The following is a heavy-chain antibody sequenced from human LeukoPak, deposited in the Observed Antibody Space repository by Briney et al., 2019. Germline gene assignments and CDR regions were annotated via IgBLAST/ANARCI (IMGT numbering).Heavy chain of an antibody. D-gene: IGHD1-1*01. CDR2: SSPSGITT. J-gene: IGHJ4*02. V-gene: IGHV3-48*04. CDR1: GFTFSGYA. Sequence: PGGSLRLSCAASGFTFSGYAMSWVRQAPGKGLEWISYSSPSGITTYYADSVRGRFTISRDNAKSSLYLQMDGLTVDDTALYYCAREGDVYNWNDGYYFDHWGQGILVIVSS. CDR3: AREGDVYNWNDGYYFDH.